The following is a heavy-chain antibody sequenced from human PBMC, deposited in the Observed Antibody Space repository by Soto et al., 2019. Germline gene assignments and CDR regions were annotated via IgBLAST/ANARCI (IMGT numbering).Heavy chain of an antibody. J-gene: IGHJ4*02. CDR1: GYPISSGYY. D-gene: IGHD5-12*01. Sequence: SATLSLTCAVSGYPISSGYYWGWIRQPPGKGLEWIGIIHHSGSTYYNPSLRSRITISVDTSKNQFSLKMPSVTAADTAVYYCARSSGYVPGGYWGQGILVTVS. CDR2: IHHSGST. V-gene: IGHV4-38-2*01. CDR3: ARSSGYVPGGY.